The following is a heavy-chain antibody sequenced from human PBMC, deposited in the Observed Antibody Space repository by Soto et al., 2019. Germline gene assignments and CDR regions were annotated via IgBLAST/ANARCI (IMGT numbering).Heavy chain of an antibody. Sequence: AFEFTIIDLAMSWIIQDTRKGLECVSLISGSGGSTSYADSVKGRFTVSRDNSKNTLYLQMNTLRADDTAIYFCAIDQSYRSDWAGTPFDYWGQGTLVTVSS. D-gene: IGHD6-19*01. V-gene: IGHV3-23*01. CDR2: ISGSGGST. CDR1: EFTIIDLA. J-gene: IGHJ4*02. CDR3: AIDQSYRSDWAGTPFDY.